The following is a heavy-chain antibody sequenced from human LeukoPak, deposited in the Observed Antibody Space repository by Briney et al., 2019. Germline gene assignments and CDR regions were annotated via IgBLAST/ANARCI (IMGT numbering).Heavy chain of an antibody. CDR2: IYHSGST. D-gene: IGHD6-13*01. J-gene: IGHJ4*02. V-gene: IGHV4-38-2*01. Sequence: TSETLSLTCAVSGYSISSGYYWGWIRQPPGKGLEWIGSIYHSGSTYYNPSLKSRVTISVDMSKNQFSLKLSSVTAADTAVYYCASIPGIAAAGTFDYWGQGTLVTVSS. CDR1: GYSISSGYY. CDR3: ASIPGIAAAGTFDY.